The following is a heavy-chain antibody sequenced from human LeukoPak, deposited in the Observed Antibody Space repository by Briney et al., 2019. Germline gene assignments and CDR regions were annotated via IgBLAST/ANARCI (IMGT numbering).Heavy chain of an antibody. CDR2: INPNSGGT. J-gene: IGHJ3*02. CDR1: GYSFTGYY. Sequence: ASVKVSCKASGYSFTGYYMHWVRQAPGQGLEWMGWINPNSGGTNYAQKFQGRVTMTRDTSISTAYMEVSSLRSDDTAVYYCARDRQQQLVHHDAFDIWGQGTMVTVSS. CDR3: ARDRQQQLVHHDAFDI. D-gene: IGHD6-13*01. V-gene: IGHV1-2*02.